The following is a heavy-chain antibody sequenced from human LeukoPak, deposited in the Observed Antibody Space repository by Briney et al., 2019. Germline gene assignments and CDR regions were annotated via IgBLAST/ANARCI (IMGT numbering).Heavy chain of an antibody. D-gene: IGHD3-10*01. V-gene: IGHV3-30*18. CDR1: GFTFSSYG. CDR2: ISYGGSNK. J-gene: IGHJ6*02. CDR3: ANGGSGSYYYYYYGMDV. Sequence: PGRSLRLSCAASGFTFSSYGMHWVRQAPGKGLEWVAVISYGGSNKYYADSVKGRFTISRDNSKNTLYLQMNSLRAEDTAVYYCANGGSGSYYYYYYGMDVWGQGTTVTVSS.